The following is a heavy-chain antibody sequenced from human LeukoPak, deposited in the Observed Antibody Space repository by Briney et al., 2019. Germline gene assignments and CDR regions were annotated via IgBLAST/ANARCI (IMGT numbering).Heavy chain of an antibody. CDR1: GGSISSYY. Sequence: PSETLSLTCTVSGGSISSYYWSWIRQPPAKGLEWIGYIYYSGSTNYNPSLKSQVTISVHTSKNQFSLKLTSVTAADTAVYYCARDRDYYDRSGKRNDAFDIWGQGTMVAVSS. J-gene: IGHJ3*02. V-gene: IGHV4-59*12. CDR2: IYYSGST. CDR3: ARDRDYYDRSGKRNDAFDI. D-gene: IGHD3-22*01.